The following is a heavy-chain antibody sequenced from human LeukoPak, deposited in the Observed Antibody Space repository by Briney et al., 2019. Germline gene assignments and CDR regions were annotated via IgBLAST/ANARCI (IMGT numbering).Heavy chain of an antibody. CDR2: MNPNSGNT. J-gene: IGHJ4*02. D-gene: IGHD5-18*01. CDR1: GYTFTSYD. V-gene: IGHV1-8*03. CDR3: ARTRGIQLWLLDY. Sequence: ASVKVSCKASGYTFTSYDINWVRQATGQGLEWMGWMNPNSGNTGYAQKFQGRVTITRNASISTAYMELSSLRSEDTAVYYCARTRGIQLWLLDYWGQGTLVTVSS.